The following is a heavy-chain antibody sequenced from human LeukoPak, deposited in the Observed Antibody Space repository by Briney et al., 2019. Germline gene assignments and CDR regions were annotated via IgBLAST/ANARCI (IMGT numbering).Heavy chain of an antibody. CDR1: GGSISSSNW. J-gene: IGHJ4*02. D-gene: IGHD3-16*02. CDR2: IYHSGST. V-gene: IGHV4-4*02. CDR3: ARSVKYYFDY. Sequence: SETLSLTRAVSGGSISSSNWWSWVRQPPGKGLEWIGEIYHSGSTNYNPSLKSRVTISVDTSKNQFSLKLSSVTAADTAVYYCARSVKYYFDYWGQGTLVTVSS.